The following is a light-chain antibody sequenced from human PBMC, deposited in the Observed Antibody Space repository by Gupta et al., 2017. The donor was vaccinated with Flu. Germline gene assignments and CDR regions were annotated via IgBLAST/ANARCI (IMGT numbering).Light chain of an antibody. V-gene: IGLV2-14*03. CDR2: YVS. Sequence: RSDIGTYNYVSWYQQHPGKAPKRILFYVSNRPAGVSHRFSGSKSVNTAYLTISGLQSDDEADYYCSAYGGTSSLGVFGSGTRLTVL. CDR1: RSDIGTYNY. CDR3: SAYGGTSSLGV. J-gene: IGLJ2*01.